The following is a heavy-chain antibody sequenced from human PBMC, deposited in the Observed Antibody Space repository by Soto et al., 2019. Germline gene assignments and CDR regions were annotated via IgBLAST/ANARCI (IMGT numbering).Heavy chain of an antibody. J-gene: IGHJ3*02. D-gene: IGHD3-22*01. CDR2: ISGSGGST. Sequence: HPGGSLRLSCAASGFTFSSYAMSWVRQAPGKGLEWVSAISGSGGSTYYADSVKGRFTISRDNSENTLYLQMNSLRAEDTAVYYCAKVSRNYYDVPDAFDIWGQGTMVTVSS. CDR3: AKVSRNYYDVPDAFDI. V-gene: IGHV3-23*01. CDR1: GFTFSSYA.